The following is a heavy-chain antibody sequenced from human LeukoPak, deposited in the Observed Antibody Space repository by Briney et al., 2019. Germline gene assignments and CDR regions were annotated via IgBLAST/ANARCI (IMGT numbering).Heavy chain of an antibody. CDR1: SSXX. V-gene: IGHV4-39*07. D-gene: IGHD1-14*01. Sequence: SSXXXGWIRQPPGEGLEWIGGIYYSGSSYYNPSLKSRVTISVDTSKNQFSLKLSSVTAADTAVYYCAREITWHMDVWGKGTTVTVSS. J-gene: IGHJ6*03. CDR2: IYYSGSS. CDR3: AREITWHMDV.